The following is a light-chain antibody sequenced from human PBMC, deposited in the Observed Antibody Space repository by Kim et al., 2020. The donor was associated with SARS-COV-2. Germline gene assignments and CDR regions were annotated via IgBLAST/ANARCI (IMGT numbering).Light chain of an antibody. CDR3: AAWDDILSGQV. J-gene: IGLJ1*01. V-gene: IGLV1-47*01. Sequence: GQMVTISCYGGSSNIGSSYVYWYQQLPGTDPKLLIYRNYQRPSGVPDRFSGSKSGTSASLAMSGLRSEDEADYYCAAWDDILSGQVFGTGTKSPS. CDR2: RNY. CDR1: SSNIGSSY.